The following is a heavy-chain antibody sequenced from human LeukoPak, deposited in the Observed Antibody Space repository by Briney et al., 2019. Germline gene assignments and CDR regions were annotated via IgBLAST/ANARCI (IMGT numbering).Heavy chain of an antibody. CDR1: GFPFGSYV. CDR2: INHNAEMI. V-gene: IGHV3-48*02. CDR3: AREHDWAFDL. J-gene: IGHJ4*02. Sequence: PGGSLRLSCEASGFPFGSYVMSWVRRAPGKGLEWIAYINHNAEMIFYPDFVKGRFTISRDNAKSSLYLQMNALRYEDTAIYYCAREHDWAFDLWGQGTLVTVSS. D-gene: IGHD3-9*01.